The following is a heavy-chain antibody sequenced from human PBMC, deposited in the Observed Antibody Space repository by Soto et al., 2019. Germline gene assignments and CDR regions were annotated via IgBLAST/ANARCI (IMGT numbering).Heavy chain of an antibody. V-gene: IGHV3-30-3*01. J-gene: IGHJ6*02. Sequence: GGSLRLSCAASGLIFSEYSMHWVRQAPGKGLEWVAVIQHDASNIYYADSVKGRFTISRDNSKNTLYLQMNDLTSEDTAVYYCVRVVWGYSFGNGMDDWGQGTTVTVSS. CDR2: IQHDASNI. D-gene: IGHD5-18*01. CDR1: GLIFSEYS. CDR3: VRVVWGYSFGNGMDD.